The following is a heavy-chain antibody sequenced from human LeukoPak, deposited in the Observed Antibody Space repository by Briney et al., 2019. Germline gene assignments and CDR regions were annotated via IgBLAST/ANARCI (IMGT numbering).Heavy chain of an antibody. D-gene: IGHD6-6*01. Sequence: ASVKVSCKASGYTFTSYVMHWVRQAPGQRLEWMGWINAGNGNTKYSQKFQGRVTITRDTSASTAYMELSSLRSEDTAVYYCAREVIAARRGFYFDYWGQGTLVTVSS. CDR1: GYTFTSYV. CDR3: AREVIAARRGFYFDY. V-gene: IGHV1-3*01. CDR2: INAGNGNT. J-gene: IGHJ4*02.